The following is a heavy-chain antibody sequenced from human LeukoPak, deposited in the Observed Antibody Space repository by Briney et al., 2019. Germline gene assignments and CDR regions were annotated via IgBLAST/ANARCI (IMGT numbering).Heavy chain of an antibody. CDR2: VFHRGTT. CDR1: GYSINSAFY. D-gene: IGHD3-22*01. Sequence: SETLSLTCTVSGYSINSAFYWGWIRVPPGKGLEWIGSVFHRGTTYYNSSLKSRVNISIDTSKNQFSLKLSSVTAADTAVYYCARDRYYYDSSGYYYLYNWFDPWGQGTLVTVSS. CDR3: ARDRYYYDSSGYYYLYNWFDP. V-gene: IGHV4-38-2*02. J-gene: IGHJ5*02.